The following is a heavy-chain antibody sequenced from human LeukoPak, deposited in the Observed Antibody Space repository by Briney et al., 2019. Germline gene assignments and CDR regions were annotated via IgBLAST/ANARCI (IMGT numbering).Heavy chain of an antibody. D-gene: IGHD3-3*01. Sequence: PGGSLRLSCAASGFTVSSNYMSWVRQAPGKGLEWVSVIYGGGTTYYADSAKGRFTISRDNSKNTLYLQMNSLRAEDTAVYYCARDRNVPGFWSGFDYYYMDVWGKGTTVTVSS. CDR1: GFTVSSNY. J-gene: IGHJ6*03. CDR2: IYGGGTT. CDR3: ARDRNVPGFWSGFDYYYMDV. V-gene: IGHV3-53*01.